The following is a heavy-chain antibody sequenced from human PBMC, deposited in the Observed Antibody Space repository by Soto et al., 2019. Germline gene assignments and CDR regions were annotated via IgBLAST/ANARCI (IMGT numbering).Heavy chain of an antibody. CDR3: ASRFGNYFDC. V-gene: IGHV3-23*01. Sequence: PGGSLRLSCAASGFTFSSYAMSWVRQAPGKGLEWVSSISGSGGNTYFADSVKGRFTISRDNSKNTLYLQMNSLRADDTAVYYCASRFGNYFDCWGQGTPVTVSS. J-gene: IGHJ4*02. D-gene: IGHD3-10*01. CDR2: ISGSGGNT. CDR1: GFTFSSYA.